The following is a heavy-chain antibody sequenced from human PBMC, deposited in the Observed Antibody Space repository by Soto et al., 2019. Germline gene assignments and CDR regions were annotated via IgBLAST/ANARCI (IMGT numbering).Heavy chain of an antibody. D-gene: IGHD6-19*01. Sequence: GGSLRLSCAASGFTFSNAWMSWVRQAPGKGLEWVGRIKSKTDGGTTDYAAPVKGRFTISRDDSKNTLYLQMNSLKTEDTAVYYCTTAAYSSGWYYFDYWGQGTLVTVSS. V-gene: IGHV3-15*01. CDR2: IKSKTDGGTT. CDR3: TTAAYSSGWYYFDY. CDR1: GFTFSNAW. J-gene: IGHJ4*02.